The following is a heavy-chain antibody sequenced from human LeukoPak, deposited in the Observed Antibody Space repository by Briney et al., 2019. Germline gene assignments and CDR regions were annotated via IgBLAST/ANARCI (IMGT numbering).Heavy chain of an antibody. CDR3: ARYYYYDSSGYYYYAFDI. Sequence: ASVKVSCKASGYTFTSYHMHWVRQAPGQGLEWMGIINPSGGSTTYAQKFQGRVTMTRDTSTSTVYMELSSLRPEDTAVYHCARYYYYDSSGYYYYAFDIWGQGTMVTVSS. J-gene: IGHJ3*02. CDR1: GYTFTSYH. D-gene: IGHD3-22*01. CDR2: INPSGGST. V-gene: IGHV1-46*01.